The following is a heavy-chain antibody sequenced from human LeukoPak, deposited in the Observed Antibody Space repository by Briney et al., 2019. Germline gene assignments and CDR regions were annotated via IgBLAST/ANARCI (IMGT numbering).Heavy chain of an antibody. V-gene: IGHV4-59*12. J-gene: IGHJ5*02. CDR2: IYYSGST. CDR3: ARSQGKNWFDP. Sequence: SETLSLTCTVSGGSISSYYWSWIRQPPGKGLEWIGYIYYSGSTNYNPSLKSRVTISVDTSKNQFSLNLTSVTAADTAVYYCARSQGKNWFDPWGQGTLVTVSS. CDR1: GGSISSYY.